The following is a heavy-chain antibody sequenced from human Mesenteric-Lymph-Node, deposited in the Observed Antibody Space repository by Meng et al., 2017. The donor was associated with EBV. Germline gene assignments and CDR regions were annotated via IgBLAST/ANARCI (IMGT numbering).Heavy chain of an antibody. D-gene: IGHD3-22*01. CDR1: GFSFSDSI. CDR3: ARSGGSGGYVEFFQH. CDR2: IIRSGGTR. J-gene: IGHJ1*01. V-gene: IGHV3-11*01. Sequence: SCPACGFSFSDSIKSWIRRTPGKGRGWVSYIIRSGGTRYYADSVKGRFTISSDNAKNSLYLHMYSLRGEDTAVYYCARSGGSGGYVEFFQHWGQGTLVTVSS.